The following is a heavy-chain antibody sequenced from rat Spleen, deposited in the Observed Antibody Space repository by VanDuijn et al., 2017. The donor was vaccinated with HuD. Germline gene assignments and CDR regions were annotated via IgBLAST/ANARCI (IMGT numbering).Heavy chain of an antibody. CDR2: INPDGGTT. J-gene: IGHJ1*01. CDR3: ARAGYLRDWYFDF. V-gene: IGHV5-58*01. Sequence: EVQLVESDGGLVQPGKSLKLSCAASGFTFSSYWMYWIRQAPGKGLEWVSSINPDGGTTYYRDSVKGRFTVSRDNTRDTLYLQMDNLRSEDTATYYCARAGYLRDWYFDFWGPGTMVTVSS. CDR1: GFTFSSYW. D-gene: IGHD2-5*01.